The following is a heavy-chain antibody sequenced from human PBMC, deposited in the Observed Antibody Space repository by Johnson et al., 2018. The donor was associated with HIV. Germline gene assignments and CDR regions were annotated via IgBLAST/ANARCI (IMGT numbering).Heavy chain of an antibody. Sequence: MMLVESGGGLVQPGGSLRLSCAVSGFTFSTYWMTWVRQAPGKGLEWVANIKQDGSEKYYVDSVKGRFTISIDNSKNTLYLQMNSLRAEDTAVYYCAKGWGRGTFSTDDSFDIWGQGTMVTVSS. CDR3: AKGWGRGTFSTDDSFDI. CDR2: IKQDGSEK. J-gene: IGHJ3*02. D-gene: IGHD1-26*01. V-gene: IGHV3-7*02. CDR1: GFTFSTYW.